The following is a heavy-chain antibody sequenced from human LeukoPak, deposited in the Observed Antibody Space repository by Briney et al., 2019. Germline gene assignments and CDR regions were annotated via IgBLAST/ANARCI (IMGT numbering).Heavy chain of an antibody. Sequence: GGSLRLSCAASGFTFSSYEMNWVRQAPGKGLEWVSAISGSGGSTYYADSVKGRFTISRDNSKNTLYLQMNSLRAEDTAVYYCAKERSYYDSSGFDYWGQGTLVTVSS. CDR3: AKERSYYDSSGFDY. CDR1: GFTFSSYE. D-gene: IGHD3-22*01. V-gene: IGHV3-23*01. J-gene: IGHJ4*02. CDR2: ISGSGGST.